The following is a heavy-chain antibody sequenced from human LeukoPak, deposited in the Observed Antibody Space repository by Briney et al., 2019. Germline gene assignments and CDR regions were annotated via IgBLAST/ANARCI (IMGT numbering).Heavy chain of an antibody. Sequence: PAVTLSRSFAASGFTFSSYSMNWPHQAPGKGLEWVSSISSSSSYIYYADSVKGRFTISKDNAKNSLYLQRNSLRAEDTAVYYCASQGYEDYWGQGTLVTVSS. V-gene: IGHV3-21*01. CDR3: ASQGYEDY. D-gene: IGHD2-2*01. CDR1: GFTFSSYS. CDR2: ISSSSSYI. J-gene: IGHJ4*02.